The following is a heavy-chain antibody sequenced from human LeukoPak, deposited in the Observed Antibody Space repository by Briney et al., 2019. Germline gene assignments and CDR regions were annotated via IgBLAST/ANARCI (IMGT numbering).Heavy chain of an antibody. CDR2: INPNSGNT. D-gene: IGHD3-10*01. CDR1: GYSFTDYY. Sequence: GASVKVSCKASGYSFTDYYMHWMRQAPGQGLEWMGWINPNSGNTAYAQKFQGRVTMTRNTSISTAYMELTSLRSDDTAVYYCARDGSGTYYSFYNWFDPWGRGTLVTVSS. CDR3: ARDGSGTYYSFYNWFDP. J-gene: IGHJ5*02. V-gene: IGHV1-8*02.